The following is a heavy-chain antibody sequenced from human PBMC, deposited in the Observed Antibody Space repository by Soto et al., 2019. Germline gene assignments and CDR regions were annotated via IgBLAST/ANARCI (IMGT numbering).Heavy chain of an antibody. CDR1: GYTFTSYA. V-gene: IGHV1-3*01. J-gene: IGHJ4*02. CDR3: ARDSDIVATIDY. CDR2: INAGNGNT. Sequence: QVQLVQSGAEVKKPGASVKVSCKASGYTFTSYAMHWVRQAPGQRLEWMGWINAGNGNTKYSQKFQGRVTITRDTSASTAYMELSSLRSEDTAVYYCARDSDIVATIDYWGQGTLVTVSS. D-gene: IGHD5-12*01.